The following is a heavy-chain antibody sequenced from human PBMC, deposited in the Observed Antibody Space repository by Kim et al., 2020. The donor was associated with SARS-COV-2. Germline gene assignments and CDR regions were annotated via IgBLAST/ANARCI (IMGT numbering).Heavy chain of an antibody. CDR3: SIMIAVSGIDY. Sequence: YYADTVKGRFTISRDNSKNTLYLQMNNLSAEDTAVYYCSIMIAVSGIDYWGQGTLVTVSS. V-gene: IGHV3-53*01. J-gene: IGHJ4*02. D-gene: IGHD6-19*01.